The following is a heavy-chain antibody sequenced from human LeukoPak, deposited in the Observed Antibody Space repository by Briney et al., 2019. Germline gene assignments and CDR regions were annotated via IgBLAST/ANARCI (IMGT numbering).Heavy chain of an antibody. V-gene: IGHV4-59*01. CDR2: IYYSGST. Sequence: SETLSLTCTVSGGSISSYYWSWIRQPPGKGLEWIGHIYYSGSTNYNPSLKSRVTISVDTSKNQFSLKLSSVTAADTAVYYCAREGPYSGSSWGYSWFDPWGQGTLVTVSS. J-gene: IGHJ5*02. D-gene: IGHD6-13*01. CDR3: AREGPYSGSSWGYSWFDP. CDR1: GGSISSYY.